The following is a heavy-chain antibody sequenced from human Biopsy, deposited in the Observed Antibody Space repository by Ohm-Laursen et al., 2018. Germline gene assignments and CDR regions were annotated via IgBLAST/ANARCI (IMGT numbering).Heavy chain of an antibody. D-gene: IGHD3-10*01. CDR2: IIPILGTV. V-gene: IGHV1-69*11. J-gene: IGHJ6*02. Sequence: SSVKVSCKASGDTFTTSAISRVRQVPGQGLDWMGRIIPILGTVDYGQNFQGRVTIRADASTTFLELTSLRYDDTAVYYCASGDIGGIGLDVWGLGTTVTVSS. CDR1: GDTFTTSA. CDR3: ASGDIGGIGLDV.